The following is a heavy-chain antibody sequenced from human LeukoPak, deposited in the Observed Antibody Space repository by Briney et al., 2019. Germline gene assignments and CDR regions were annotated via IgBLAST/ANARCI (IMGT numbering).Heavy chain of an antibody. Sequence: PGASLRLSCAASGFTFSSFWMHWVRQAPGKGLVWVSRINTDGNDATYADSVKGRFTISRDNAKRTLYLQMKSLRAEDTGVFYCARGGKLEPTALASWGQGTLVTVSS. CDR3: ARGGKLEPTALAS. D-gene: IGHD2-2*01. J-gene: IGHJ4*02. CDR2: INTDGNDA. CDR1: GFTFSSFW. V-gene: IGHV3-74*01.